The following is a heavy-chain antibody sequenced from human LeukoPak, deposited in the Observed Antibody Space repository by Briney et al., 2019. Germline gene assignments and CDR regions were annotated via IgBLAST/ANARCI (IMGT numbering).Heavy chain of an antibody. D-gene: IGHD6-19*01. J-gene: IGHJ6*01. Sequence: SETLSLTCTVSGGSISSYYWSWIRQPPGKGLEWIGYIYYSGSTNYNPSLKSRVTISVDTSKNQFSLKLSSVTAADTAVYYCARGQWLDNYYYYGMDVWGQGTTVTVSS. CDR2: IYYSGST. CDR1: GGSISSYY. V-gene: IGHV4-59*01. CDR3: ARGQWLDNYYYYGMDV.